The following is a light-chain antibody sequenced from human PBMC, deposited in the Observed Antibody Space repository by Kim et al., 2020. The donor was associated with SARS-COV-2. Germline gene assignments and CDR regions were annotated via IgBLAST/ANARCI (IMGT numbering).Light chain of an antibody. CDR2: GAS. Sequence: DIQMTQSPSSLSASLGDRVTITCRASQGINTYLAWYQQKPGKLPTLLIYGASTLQSGVPSRFSGSGSGTDFTLSINSLQSEDVATYYWQKYDNGIRTFGPGTKVDIK. J-gene: IGKJ1*01. CDR3: QKYDNGIRT. CDR1: QGINTY. V-gene: IGKV1-27*01.